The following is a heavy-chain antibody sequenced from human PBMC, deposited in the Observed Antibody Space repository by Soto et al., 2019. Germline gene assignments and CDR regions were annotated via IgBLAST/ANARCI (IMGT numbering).Heavy chain of an antibody. J-gene: IGHJ4*02. CDR1: GGSISGHY. CDR2: IFYSGST. CDR3: ARVGSSGWSPDY. Sequence: SETLSLTCTVSGGSISGHYWTWIRQPPGKGLEWIGYIFYSGSTNYTPSLKGRVTISVDTSKNQFSLKLSSVTAADTAVYYCARVGSSGWSPDYWGPGTLVTVSS. V-gene: IGHV4-59*11. D-gene: IGHD6-19*01.